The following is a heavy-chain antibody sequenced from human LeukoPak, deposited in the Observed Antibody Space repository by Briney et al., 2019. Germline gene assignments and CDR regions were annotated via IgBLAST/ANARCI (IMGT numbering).Heavy chain of an antibody. CDR3: ARGSSIAAAGKYYFDY. V-gene: IGHV4-4*07. Sequence: ASETLSLTCTVAGGSISSYYWSWLRQPAGKGLEWVGRIYTSGSTNYNPSLKSRVTMSVDTSKNQFSLKLSSVTAADTAVYYCARGSSIAAAGKYYFDYWGQGTLVTVSS. CDR1: GGSISSYY. J-gene: IGHJ4*02. D-gene: IGHD6-13*01. CDR2: IYTSGST.